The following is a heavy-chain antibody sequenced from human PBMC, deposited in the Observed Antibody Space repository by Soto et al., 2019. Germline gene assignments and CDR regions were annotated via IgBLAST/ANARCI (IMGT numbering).Heavy chain of an antibody. J-gene: IGHJ4*02. CDR1: GYTFTSYG. CDR2: ISAYNGNT. CDR3: ARVPRGYSPKWYFDY. Sequence: ASVKVSCKASGYTFTSYGISWVRQAPGQGLEWMGWISAYNGNTNYAQKLQGRVTMTTDTSTSTAYMELRSLRSDDTAVYYCARVPRGYSPKWYFDYWGQGTLVTVSS. D-gene: IGHD5-18*01. V-gene: IGHV1-18*01.